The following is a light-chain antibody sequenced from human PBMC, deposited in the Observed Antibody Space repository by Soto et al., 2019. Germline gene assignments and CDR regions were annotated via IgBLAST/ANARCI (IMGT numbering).Light chain of an antibody. V-gene: IGKV1-33*01. Sequence: DIQMTKSPSSLSASVGDRVTITCQASQDIKNYLNWYQQKSGKAPKLLIYDASDLETGVPSRFSGSGSGTDFTFTINSLQPEDIATYYCQQYDNLPLTFGGGTKVDI. CDR3: QQYDNLPLT. J-gene: IGKJ4*01. CDR2: DAS. CDR1: QDIKNY.